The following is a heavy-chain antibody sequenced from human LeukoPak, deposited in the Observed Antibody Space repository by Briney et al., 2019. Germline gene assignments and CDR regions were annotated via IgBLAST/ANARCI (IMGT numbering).Heavy chain of an antibody. D-gene: IGHD3-22*01. V-gene: IGHV4-34*01. J-gene: IGHJ3*02. Sequence: PSETLSLTCAVYGGSFSGYYWSWLRQPPGKGLEWIGEINHSGSTNYNPSLRSRVTISVDTSKNQFSLKLSSVTAADTAVYYCARAMIVVVSAFDTWGQGTMVTVSS. CDR1: GGSFSGYY. CDR3: ARAMIVVVSAFDT. CDR2: INHSGST.